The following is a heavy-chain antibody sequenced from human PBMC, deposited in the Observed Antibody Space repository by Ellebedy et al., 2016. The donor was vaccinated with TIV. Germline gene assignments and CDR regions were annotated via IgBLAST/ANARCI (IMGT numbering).Heavy chain of an antibody. CDR1: GFTFSTYS. V-gene: IGHV3-48*02. CDR3: TKRGVAWAAFDI. J-gene: IGHJ3*02. CDR2: IGSRTYIV. Sequence: GESLKISCAASGFTFSTYSMNWVRQAPGKGLEWVSYIGSRTYIVYYADSVKGRFTISSDKAKNSLYLQMNSLRDEDTAVYYCTKRGVAWAAFDIWGPGTLVTVSS. D-gene: IGHD7-27*01.